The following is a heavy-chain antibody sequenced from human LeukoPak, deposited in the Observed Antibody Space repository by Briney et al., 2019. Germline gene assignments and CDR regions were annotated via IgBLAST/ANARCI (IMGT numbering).Heavy chain of an antibody. CDR3: ARDLNTMFRSGYFEY. Sequence: GGSLRLSCAASGFTFSSYAMYWVRQAPGKGLEWVSVIWYDGSVKYYADSVKGRFTISRDNSKNILFLQMNSLRAEDTAVYYCARDLNTMFRSGYFEYWGQGTLVTVSS. CDR1: GFTFSSYA. D-gene: IGHD3-10*01. V-gene: IGHV3-33*01. CDR2: IWYDGSVK. J-gene: IGHJ4*02.